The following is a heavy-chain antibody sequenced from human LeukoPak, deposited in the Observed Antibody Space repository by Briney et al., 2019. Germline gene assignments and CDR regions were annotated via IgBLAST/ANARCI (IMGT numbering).Heavy chain of an antibody. CDR1: GFTFSSYA. V-gene: IGHV3-23*01. Sequence: GGSLRLSCAASGFTFSSYAMSWVRQAPGKGLEWVSAISGSGGSTYCADSVKGRFTISRDNSKNTLYLQMNSLRAEDTAVYYCAKEPVVPAAIPCYFDYWGQGTLVTVSS. J-gene: IGHJ4*02. CDR3: AKEPVVPAAIPCYFDY. D-gene: IGHD2-2*02. CDR2: ISGSGGST.